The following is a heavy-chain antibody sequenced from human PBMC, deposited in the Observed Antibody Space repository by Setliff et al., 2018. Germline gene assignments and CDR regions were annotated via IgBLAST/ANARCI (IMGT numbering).Heavy chain of an antibody. D-gene: IGHD3-10*01. CDR3: ARDRGGTNPWFDS. J-gene: IGHJ5*01. CDR2: IDTSSTWI. Sequence: GGSLRLSCAASGFSFTTYTMNWIRQAPGQGLEWVSSIDTSSTWIYYADSVKGRFTISRDNAENSLYLQMNSLRAEDTAMYYCARDRGGTNPWFDSWGQGTLVTVSS. CDR1: GFSFTTYT. V-gene: IGHV3-21*04.